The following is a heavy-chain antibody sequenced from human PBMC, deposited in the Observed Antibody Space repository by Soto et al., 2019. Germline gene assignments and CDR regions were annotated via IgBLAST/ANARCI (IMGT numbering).Heavy chain of an antibody. Sequence: QVQLVQSGAEVKKPGSSVKVSCKASGGTFSSYAISWVRQAPGQGLEWMGGIIPIFGTANYAQKFQGRVTITADESTSTAYMELSSMRAEDTAVYYCARAGGVEGHYYYYYGMDVWGQGTTVTVSS. CDR1: GGTFSSYA. CDR3: ARAGGVEGHYYYYYGMDV. V-gene: IGHV1-69*12. D-gene: IGHD3-3*01. J-gene: IGHJ6*02. CDR2: IIPIFGTA.